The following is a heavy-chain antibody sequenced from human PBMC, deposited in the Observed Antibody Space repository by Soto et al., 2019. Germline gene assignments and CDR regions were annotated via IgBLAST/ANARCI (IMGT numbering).Heavy chain of an antibody. CDR2: TYYKSKWHY. CDR1: GDSVSGDSVS. V-gene: IGHV6-1*01. D-gene: IGHD4-17*01. J-gene: IGHJ5*02. Sequence: QIQLQQSGPGLVKPSQTLSLTCAISGDSVSGDSVSWSWIRQSPSRGLEWLGRTYYKSKWHYDSAVSVTSQITINPDTSKNQFSLQLNSVTPDDTAVYYCARAFGAYEGWFDPWGQGTLVTVSS. CDR3: ARAFGAYEGWFDP.